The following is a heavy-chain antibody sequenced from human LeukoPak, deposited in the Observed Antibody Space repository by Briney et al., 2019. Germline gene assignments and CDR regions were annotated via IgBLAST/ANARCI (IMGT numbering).Heavy chain of an antibody. CDR1: GFTFSSYS. CDR2: ISSSSSYI. J-gene: IGHJ3*02. D-gene: IGHD2-2*01. CDR3: ASDIVVVPAAIDAFDI. V-gene: IGHV3-21*01. Sequence: GGSLRLSCAASGFTFSSYSMNWVRQAPGKGLEWVSSISSSSSYIYYADSVKGRFTISRDNAKNSLYLQMNSLRVEDTAVYYCASDIVVVPAAIDAFDIWGQGTMVTVSS.